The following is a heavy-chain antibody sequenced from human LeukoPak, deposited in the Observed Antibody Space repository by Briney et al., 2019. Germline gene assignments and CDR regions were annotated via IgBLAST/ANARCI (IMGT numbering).Heavy chain of an antibody. J-gene: IGHJ4*02. D-gene: IGHD5-18*01. CDR1: GYTFTSYY. V-gene: IGHV1-46*01. CDR3: ARGTYSYGSYYFDY. Sequence: ASVKVSCKAPGYTFTSYYMHWVRQAPGQGLEWMGIINPSGGSTSYAQKFQGRVTMTRNTSISTAYMELSSLRSEDTAVYYCARGTYSYGSYYFDYWGQGTLVTVSS. CDR2: INPSGGST.